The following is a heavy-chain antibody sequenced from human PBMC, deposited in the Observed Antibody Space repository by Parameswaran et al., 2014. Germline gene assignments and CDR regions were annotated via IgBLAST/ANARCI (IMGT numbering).Heavy chain of an antibody. CDR3: ARVTGGGLPPRYDILTGSFDYGMDV. V-gene: IGHV1-18*01. D-gene: IGHD3-9*01. Sequence: WVRQAPGQGLEWMGWISAYTGKTKYAQKLQGRVTMTTDSFTSTASMELRSLRSDDTAVYYCARVTGGGLPPRYDILTGSFDYGMDVWGQGTTVTVSS. J-gene: IGHJ6*02. CDR2: ISAYTGKT.